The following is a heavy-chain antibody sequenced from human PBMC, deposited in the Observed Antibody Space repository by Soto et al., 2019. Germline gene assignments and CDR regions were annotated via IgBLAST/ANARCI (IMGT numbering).Heavy chain of an antibody. D-gene: IGHD3-22*01. CDR2: IYYSGST. CDR1: GGSISSYY. V-gene: IGHV4-59*01. CDR3: ARQNSSGYYEFAY. Sequence: SETLSLTCTVSGGSISSYYWSWIRQPPGKGLEWIGYIYYSGSTNYNPSLKSRVTISVDTSKNQFSLKLSSVTAADTAVYYCARQNSSGYYEFAYGGQGTLVPVSS. J-gene: IGHJ4*02.